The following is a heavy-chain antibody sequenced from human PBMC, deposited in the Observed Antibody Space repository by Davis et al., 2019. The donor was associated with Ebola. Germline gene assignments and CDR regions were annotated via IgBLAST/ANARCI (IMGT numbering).Heavy chain of an antibody. CDR3: AVFSSGWYLSS. D-gene: IGHD6-19*01. CDR2: ISGYNGNT. CDR1: GYTFTSYG. Sequence: AASVKVSCKASGYTFTSYGISWVRQAPGQGLEWMGWISGYNGNTKYSQKFQGRVTITRDTSASTAYMELSSLRSEDTAVYYCAVFSSGWYLSSWGQGTLVTVSS. V-gene: IGHV1-18*01. J-gene: IGHJ5*02.